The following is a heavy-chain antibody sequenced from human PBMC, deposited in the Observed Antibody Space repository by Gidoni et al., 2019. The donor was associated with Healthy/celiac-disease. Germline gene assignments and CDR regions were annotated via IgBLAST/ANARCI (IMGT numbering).Heavy chain of an antibody. CDR1: GYTFTGYY. D-gene: IGHD6-13*01. CDR3: ARCPGGSIAAARYGMDV. V-gene: IGHV1-2*04. Sequence: QVQLVQSGAEVKKPGASVKVSCKASGYTFTGYYMHWVRQAPGQGLEWMGWINPNSGGTNYAQKFQGWVTMTRDTSISTAYMELSRLRSDDTAVYYCARCPGGSIAAARYGMDVWGQGTTVTVSS. J-gene: IGHJ6*02. CDR2: INPNSGGT.